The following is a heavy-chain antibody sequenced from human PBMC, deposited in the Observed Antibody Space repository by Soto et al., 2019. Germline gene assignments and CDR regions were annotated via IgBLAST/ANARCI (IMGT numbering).Heavy chain of an antibody. CDR1: GYTFTSYD. D-gene: IGHD3-10*01. V-gene: IGHV1-8*01. J-gene: IGHJ5*02. Sequence: ALVQVSCKASGYTFTSYDINWVRQATGQGLEWMGWMNPNSGNTGYAQKFQGRVTMSRDTSTNTAYMELSSLRSEDTAVYYCARFMVRGIIGPWGQGTQVTVSS. CDR3: ARFMVRGIIGP. CDR2: MNPNSGNT.